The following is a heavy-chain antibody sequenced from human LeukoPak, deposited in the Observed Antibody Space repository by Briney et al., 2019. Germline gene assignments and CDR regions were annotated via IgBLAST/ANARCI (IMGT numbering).Heavy chain of an antibody. J-gene: IGHJ4*02. Sequence: PSETLSLTCAVYGGSFSGYFWTWIRQPPGKGLEWIGEITHSGSTNYNPSLKSRVIISTDTSNNQFSLKLSSVTAADTAVYYCARHRASWFDFDYWGQGTLVTVSS. V-gene: IGHV4-34*01. CDR1: GGSFSGYF. CDR3: ARHRASWFDFDY. CDR2: ITHSGST. D-gene: IGHD6-13*01.